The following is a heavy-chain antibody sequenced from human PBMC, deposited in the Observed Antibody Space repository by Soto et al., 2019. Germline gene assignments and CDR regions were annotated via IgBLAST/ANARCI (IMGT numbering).Heavy chain of an antibody. J-gene: IGHJ6*02. D-gene: IGHD5-12*01. Sequence: ASVKVSCKASGYTFTSYGISWVRQAPGQGLEWMGWISAYNGNTNYAQKLQGRVTMITDTSTSTAYMELRSLRSGDTAVYYCARVSVDIVATAYYYYYGMDVWGQGTTVTVSS. CDR1: GYTFTSYG. CDR3: ARVSVDIVATAYYYYYGMDV. V-gene: IGHV1-18*01. CDR2: ISAYNGNT.